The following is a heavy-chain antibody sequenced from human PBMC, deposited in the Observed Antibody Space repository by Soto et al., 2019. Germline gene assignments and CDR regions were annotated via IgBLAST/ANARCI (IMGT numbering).Heavy chain of an antibody. CDR1: GGTFSSYA. V-gene: IGHV1-69*13. D-gene: IGHD6-19*01. J-gene: IGHJ4*02. CDR2: IIPIFGTA. Sequence: SVKVSCKASGGTFSSYAISWVRQAPGQGLEWMGGIIPIFGTANYAQKFQGRVTITADESTSTAYMELSSLRSEDTAVYYCARVFGGWYYFDYWGQGTLVTVSS. CDR3: ARVFGGWYYFDY.